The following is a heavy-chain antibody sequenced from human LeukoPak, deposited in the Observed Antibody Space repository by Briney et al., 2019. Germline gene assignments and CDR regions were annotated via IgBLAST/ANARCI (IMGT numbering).Heavy chain of an antibody. D-gene: IGHD5-24*01. CDR1: GGSINSGDYY. V-gene: IGHV4-39*01. CDR3: ARLYGYNFAVSRKYFDY. Sequence: SEVLSLTCTVSGGSINSGDYYWGWIRQPPGTGLEWIGSIYHSGTTYYNPSLESRVTISVDTSKKQFSLRLSSVTAADTAVYYCARLYGYNFAVSRKYFDYWGQGTLVTVSS. J-gene: IGHJ4*02. CDR2: IYHSGTT.